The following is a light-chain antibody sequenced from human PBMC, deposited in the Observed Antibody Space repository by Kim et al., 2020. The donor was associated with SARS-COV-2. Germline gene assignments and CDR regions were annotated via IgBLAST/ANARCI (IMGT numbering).Light chain of an antibody. CDR1: SDNNVDSYN. V-gene: IGLV5-37*01. Sequence: RLTWTLPSDNNVDSYNIYGYQQKPGSPPRYLLYYNSDSDKGQGSGVPSRFSGSKDTSANAGILVISGLQPEDEADYYCMIYPSNVVFGGGTQLTVL. CDR3: MIYPSNVV. J-gene: IGLJ2*01. CDR2: YNSDSDK.